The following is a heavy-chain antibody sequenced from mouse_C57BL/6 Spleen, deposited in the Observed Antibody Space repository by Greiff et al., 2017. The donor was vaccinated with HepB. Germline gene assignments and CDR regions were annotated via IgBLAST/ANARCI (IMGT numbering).Heavy chain of an antibody. J-gene: IGHJ1*03. Sequence: EVQGVESGEGLVKPGGSLKLSCAASGFTFSSYAMSWVRQTPEKRLEWVAYISSGGDYIYYADTVKGRFTISRDNARNTLYLQMSSLKSEDTAMYYCTREEDYGSSYWYFDVWGTGTTVTVSS. D-gene: IGHD1-1*01. CDR3: TREEDYGSSYWYFDV. CDR2: ISSGGDYI. V-gene: IGHV5-9-1*02. CDR1: GFTFSSYA.